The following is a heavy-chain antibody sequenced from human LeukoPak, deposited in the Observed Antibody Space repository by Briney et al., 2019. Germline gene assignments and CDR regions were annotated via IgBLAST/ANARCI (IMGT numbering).Heavy chain of an antibody. CDR3: ARGHGSTDY. Sequence: SETLSLTCAVYGGSFSGYYWSWIRQPPGKGLEWIGEINHSGSTNYNPSLKSRVTISVDTSKNQFSLKLSSVTAADTAVYYCARGHGSTDYWGQGTLVTVSS. J-gene: IGHJ4*02. CDR1: GGSFSGYY. CDR2: INHSGST. V-gene: IGHV4-34*01. D-gene: IGHD6-13*01.